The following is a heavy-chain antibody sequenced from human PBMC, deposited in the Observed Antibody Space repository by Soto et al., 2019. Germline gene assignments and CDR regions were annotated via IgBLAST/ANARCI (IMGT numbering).Heavy chain of an antibody. CDR1: DFIFGTFA. CDR2: INGDGETT. CDR3: PKAWTLTLVTHLVFGS. Sequence: PGGSLRLSCVGSDFIFGTFAMSWVRQAPGKGLEWVSGINGDGETTYYADSVKGRFTISRDNSKNTLYLQMDSLTADDPALYFCPKAWTLTLVTHLVFGSCGPGTLVTVSS. J-gene: IGHJ4*02. D-gene: IGHD3-9*01. V-gene: IGHV3-23*01.